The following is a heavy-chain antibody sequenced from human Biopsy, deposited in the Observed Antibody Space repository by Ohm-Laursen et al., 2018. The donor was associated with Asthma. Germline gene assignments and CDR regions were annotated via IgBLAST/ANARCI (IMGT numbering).Heavy chain of an antibody. CDR3: ARGYSGSDRIVYYYSGLEV. Sequence: SVKVSCKASGDSFSNYAISWVRQAPGQGLEWMGGLIPVLGTPDHAQMFEGRVTITADESTSTAYMGLSSLSSEDTAVYYCARGYSGSDRIVYYYSGLEVWGRGTTVTVSS. D-gene: IGHD5-12*01. CDR1: GDSFSNYA. CDR2: LIPVLGTP. J-gene: IGHJ6*02. V-gene: IGHV1-69*13.